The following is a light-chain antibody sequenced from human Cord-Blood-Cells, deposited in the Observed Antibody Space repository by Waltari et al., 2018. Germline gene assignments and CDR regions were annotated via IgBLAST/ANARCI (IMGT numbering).Light chain of an antibody. CDR3: CSYAGSYTVV. CDR1: SSDVGGYNY. J-gene: IGLJ2*01. Sequence: QSALTQPRSVSGSPGQSVTISCTGTSSDVGGYNYVSWYQQHPGKAPKLMIYDVSKRPPGVPDRFSDSTSGNTASLTISGLQAEDEADYYCCSYAGSYTVVFGGGTKLTVL. CDR2: DVS. V-gene: IGLV2-11*01.